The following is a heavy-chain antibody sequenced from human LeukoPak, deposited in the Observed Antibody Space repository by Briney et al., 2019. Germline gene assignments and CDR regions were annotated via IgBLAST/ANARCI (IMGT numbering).Heavy chain of an antibody. CDR1: GFTFSSYS. V-gene: IGHV3-21*01. D-gene: IGHD5-12*01. J-gene: IGHJ4*02. CDR2: ISSSSSYI. Sequence: PGGSLRLSCAASGFTFSSYSMNWVRQAPGKGLEWVSSISSSSSYIYYADSVKGRFTISRDNAKNSLYLQMNSLRAEDTAVYHCARGGTNVDIVATTDSDFDYWGQGTLVTVSS. CDR3: ARGGTNVDIVATTDSDFDY.